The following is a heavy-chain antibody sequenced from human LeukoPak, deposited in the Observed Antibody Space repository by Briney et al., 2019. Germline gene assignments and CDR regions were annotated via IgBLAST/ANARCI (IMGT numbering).Heavy chain of an antibody. J-gene: IGHJ4*02. CDR3: ARPYDTRGYFPDY. CDR2: ISWNGGGM. Sequence: PWGSLRLSCAASGFTFDAYAMHWVRQAPGKGLEWVSGISWNGGGMGYAVSVKGRFTISRDNAKNSLYLQMNSLGAEDTAVYYCARPYDTRGYFPDYWGQGTLVTVSS. V-gene: IGHV3-9*01. D-gene: IGHD3-22*01. CDR1: GFTFDAYA.